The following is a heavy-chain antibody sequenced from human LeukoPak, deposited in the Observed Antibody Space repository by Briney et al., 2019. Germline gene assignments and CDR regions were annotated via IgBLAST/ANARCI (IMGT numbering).Heavy chain of an antibody. CDR2: IYTSGST. CDR3: ARTYYDFFPGLFDP. D-gene: IGHD3-3*01. J-gene: IGHJ5*02. V-gene: IGHV4-4*07. Sequence: SETLYLACTVSGGSISSYYWSWIRQPAGKGLEWIGRIYTSGSTNYNPSLKSRVTMSVDTSKNQFSLKLSSVTAADTAVYYCARTYYDFFPGLFDPWGQGTLVTVSS. CDR1: GGSISSYY.